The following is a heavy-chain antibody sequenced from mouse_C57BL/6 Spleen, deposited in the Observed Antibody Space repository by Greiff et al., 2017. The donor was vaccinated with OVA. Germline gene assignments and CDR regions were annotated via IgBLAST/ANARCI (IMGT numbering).Heavy chain of an antibody. D-gene: IGHD1-1*01. CDR1: GFNIKDYY. Sequence: VQLQQSGAELVKPGASVKLSCTASGFNIKDYYMHRVKQRTEQGLEWIGRIDPEDGETKSAPKFPGKAPITADTSSNTAYLQLSSLTSEDTAVYYCAITPVVGDWYFDVWGTGTTVTVSS. J-gene: IGHJ1*03. V-gene: IGHV14-2*01. CDR2: IDPEDGET. CDR3: AITPVVGDWYFDV.